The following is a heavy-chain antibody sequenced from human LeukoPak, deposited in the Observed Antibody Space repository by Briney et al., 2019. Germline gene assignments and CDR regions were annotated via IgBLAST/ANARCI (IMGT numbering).Heavy chain of an antibody. J-gene: IGHJ4*02. CDR2: ISAYTGNT. CDR3: ARVASTTCDCPDYFDY. CDR1: GYTFTTFG. Sequence: ASVKVSCKDSGYTFTTFGITWVRQAPGQGLEWMGWISAYTGNTNYAPKFQGRVTMTTDTSTSTAHMELRSLTSDDTAVYYCARVASTTCDCPDYFDYWGQGTLVTVSS. V-gene: IGHV1-18*01. D-gene: IGHD2-2*01.